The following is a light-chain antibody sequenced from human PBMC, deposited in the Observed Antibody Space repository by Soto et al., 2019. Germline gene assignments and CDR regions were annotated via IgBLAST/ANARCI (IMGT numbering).Light chain of an antibody. V-gene: IGKV1-5*03. Sequence: IQMTQSHSTLSASVGDRVTITCRASQSISSWLAWYQQKPGKAPKLLIYKASSLESGVPSRFSGSGSGTEFTLTISSLQPDDFATYYCQQYNSYPITFGQGTRLEIK. CDR3: QQYNSYPIT. CDR2: KAS. J-gene: IGKJ5*01. CDR1: QSISSW.